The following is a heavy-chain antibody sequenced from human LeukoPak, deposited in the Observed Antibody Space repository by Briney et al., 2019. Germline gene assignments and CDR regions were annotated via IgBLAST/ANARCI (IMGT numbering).Heavy chain of an antibody. D-gene: IGHD2-15*01. J-gene: IGHJ4*02. CDR1: GGSFSGYY. Sequence: PSETLSLTCAVYGGSFSGYYWSWIRQPPGKGLDWIGEINHSGSTNYNPSLKSRVTISVDTSKNQFSLKLSSVTAADTAVYYCARGYCSGGSCYFPQGDFDYWGQGTLVTVSS. CDR3: ARGYCSGGSCYFPQGDFDY. V-gene: IGHV4-34*01. CDR2: INHSGST.